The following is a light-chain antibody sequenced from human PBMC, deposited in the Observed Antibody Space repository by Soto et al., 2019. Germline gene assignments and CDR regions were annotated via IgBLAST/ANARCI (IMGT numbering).Light chain of an antibody. CDR1: QSIGRN. Sequence: EIMMTQSPATLPVSPGERATLSCRASQSIGRNLSWYQQKPGQAPRLLISDASTRATGIPARFSGGGSGTDFTLTISRLEPEDFAVYYCQQFSSYPLTFGGGTKVDIK. CDR2: DAS. V-gene: IGKV3-15*01. J-gene: IGKJ4*01. CDR3: QQFSSYPLT.